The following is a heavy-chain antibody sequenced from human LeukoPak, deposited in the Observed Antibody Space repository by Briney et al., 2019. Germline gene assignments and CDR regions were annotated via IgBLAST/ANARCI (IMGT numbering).Heavy chain of an antibody. V-gene: IGHV3-30*02. Sequence: GGSLRLSCAASGFTFSSYGMHWVRQAPGKGLEWVAFIRYDGSDKYYADSVKGRFTISRDNSKNTLYLQMNSLRTEDTAVYYCAKDGDQGQQLGDYFGYWGQGTLVTVPS. CDR1: GFTFSSYG. J-gene: IGHJ4*02. CDR2: IRYDGSDK. D-gene: IGHD6-13*01. CDR3: AKDGDQGQQLGDYFGY.